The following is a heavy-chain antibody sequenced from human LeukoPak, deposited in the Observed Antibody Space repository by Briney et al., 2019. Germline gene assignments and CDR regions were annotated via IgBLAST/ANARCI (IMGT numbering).Heavy chain of an antibody. V-gene: IGHV1-2*02. CDR2: INPNTGGT. D-gene: IGHD3-22*01. Sequence: ASAKVSCKASGYTFSGYYVHWVRQAPGHGLEWMGWINPNTGGTTYAQKFQGRVTMTRDTSISTAYMELSRLRSDDTAVYYCARDYHDSSGHTYYFDNWGQGTLVTVSS. CDR3: ARDYHDSSGHTYYFDN. J-gene: IGHJ4*02. CDR1: GYTFSGYY.